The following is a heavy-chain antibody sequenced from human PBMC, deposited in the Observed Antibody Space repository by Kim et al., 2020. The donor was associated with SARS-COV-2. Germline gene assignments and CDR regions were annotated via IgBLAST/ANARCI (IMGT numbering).Heavy chain of an antibody. V-gene: IGHV3-23*01. CDR3: AKGPNCTGNNCYTVGAF. CDR1: GFIFSSYA. J-gene: IGHJ3*01. D-gene: IGHD2-2*02. Sequence: GGSLRLSCAASGFIFSSYAMSWVRQAPGKGLEWVSAVSGSGNSTYHAVSVKGRFAISRDNSKNTLYLQMSSLRAEDTAVYYFAKGPNCTGNNCYTVGAF. CDR2: VSGSGNST.